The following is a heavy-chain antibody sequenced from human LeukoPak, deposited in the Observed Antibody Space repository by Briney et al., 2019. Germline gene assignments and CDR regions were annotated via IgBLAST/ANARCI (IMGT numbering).Heavy chain of an antibody. J-gene: IGHJ4*02. CDR1: GFTFSNYW. CDR2: IKQDGSEK. D-gene: IGHD4-17*01. V-gene: IGHV3-7*01. Sequence: GGSLRLSCAASGFTFSNYWMSWVRQAPGKGLEWVANIKQDGSEKYYVDSVKGRFTISRDNAQNSLYLQMNSLRAEDTAVYYCARARTTVTKGTHYWGQGTLVTVSS. CDR3: ARARTTVTKGTHY.